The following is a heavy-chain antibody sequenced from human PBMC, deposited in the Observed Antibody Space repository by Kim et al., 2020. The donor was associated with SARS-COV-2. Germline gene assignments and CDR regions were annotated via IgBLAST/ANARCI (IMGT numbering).Heavy chain of an antibody. J-gene: IGHJ5*02. CDR3: AKKLDILTGYYRGWFDP. D-gene: IGHD3-9*01. V-gene: IGHV3-23*01. Sequence: GGSLRLSCAASGFTFSSYAMSWVRQAPGKGLEWVSAISGSGGSTYYADSVKGRFTISRDNSKNTLYLQMNSLRAEDTAVYYCAKKLDILTGYYRGWFDPWGQGTLVTVSS. CDR1: GFTFSSYA. CDR2: ISGSGGST.